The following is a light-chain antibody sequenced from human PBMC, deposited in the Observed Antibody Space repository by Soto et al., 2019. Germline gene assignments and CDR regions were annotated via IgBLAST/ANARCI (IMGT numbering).Light chain of an antibody. V-gene: IGLV1-40*01. J-gene: IGLJ3*02. CDR2: GNF. CDR3: QSYDSSLSGWV. CDR1: SSNIGAGYD. Sequence: QSVLTQSPSVSGAPGQGVTISCTGSSSNIGAGYDVHWYQQLPGTAPKLLIYGNFNRPSGVPDRFSGSKSGTSASLAITGLQADDESDYYCQSYDSSLSGWVFGGGTKLTVL.